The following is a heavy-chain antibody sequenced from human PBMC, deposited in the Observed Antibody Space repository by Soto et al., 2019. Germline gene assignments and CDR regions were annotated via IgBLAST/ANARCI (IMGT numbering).Heavy chain of an antibody. V-gene: IGHV3-23*01. J-gene: IGHJ3*01. Sequence: GGSLRLSCAASGFTFNFYAMAWVSQAPGKGLEWVSGISVNGRTNYADSVKGRFTISRDNSKNMVSLQMDTLRAEDTALYYCTKAGGWYYYDSSGPPDASHVWGQGTMVTVSS. D-gene: IGHD3-22*01. CDR1: GFTFNFYA. CDR3: TKAGGWYYYDSSGPPDASHV. CDR2: ISVNGRT.